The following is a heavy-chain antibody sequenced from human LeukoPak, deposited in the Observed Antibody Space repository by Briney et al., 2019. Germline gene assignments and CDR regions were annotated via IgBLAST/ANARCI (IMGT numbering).Heavy chain of an antibody. Sequence: GGSLRLSCAASGFTFSSYSMNWVRQAPGKGLEWVPSISSSSSYIYYADSVKGRFTISRDNAKNSLYLQMNSLRVEDTAVYYCAPHHYDSSAVFDYWGQGTLVTVSS. CDR3: APHHYDSSAVFDY. V-gene: IGHV3-21*04. D-gene: IGHD3-22*01. CDR1: GFTFSSYS. CDR2: ISSSSSYI. J-gene: IGHJ4*02.